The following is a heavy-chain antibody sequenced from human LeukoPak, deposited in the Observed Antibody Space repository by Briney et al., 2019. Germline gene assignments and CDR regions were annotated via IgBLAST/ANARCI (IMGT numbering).Heavy chain of an antibody. CDR1: GYTFTSYY. J-gene: IGHJ4*02. CDR2: INPSGGST. D-gene: IGHD3-22*01. Sequence: ASVKVSCKASGYTFTSYYMHWVRQAPGQGLEWMGIINPSGGSTSYAQKFQGRVTMTRDTSTSTVYMELSSLRSEDTAVYYCARGQAAFPGYYDSSYFDYWGQGTLVTVSS. V-gene: IGHV1-46*01. CDR3: ARGQAAFPGYYDSSYFDY.